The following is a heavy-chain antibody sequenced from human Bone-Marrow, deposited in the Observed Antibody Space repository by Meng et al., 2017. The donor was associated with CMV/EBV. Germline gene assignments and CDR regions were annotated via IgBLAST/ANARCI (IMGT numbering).Heavy chain of an antibody. CDR1: GYTFTGYY. V-gene: IGHV1-2*02. Sequence: ASVPVSCKASGYTFTGYYMHWVRQAPGQGLEWMGWNNPNSGGTNYAQKFQGRVTMTRDTSLSTAYMELSRLRSDDTAVYYCARVRGMVGQLVAFDYWGQGTLVTGSS. CDR3: ARVRGMVGQLVAFDY. D-gene: IGHD6-6*01. J-gene: IGHJ4*02. CDR2: NNPNSGGT.